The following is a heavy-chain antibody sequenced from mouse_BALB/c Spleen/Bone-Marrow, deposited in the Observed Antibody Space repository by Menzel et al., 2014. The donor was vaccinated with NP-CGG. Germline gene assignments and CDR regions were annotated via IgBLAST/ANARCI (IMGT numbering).Heavy chain of an antibody. Sequence: VQLKESGAGLVKPGASVKLSCTASGFNIKDTYMHWVKQRPEQGLEWIGRIDPANGNTKYDPKFQGKATITADTSSNTAYLQLSSLTFEDTAVYYCARYRLGTYFDYWGQGTTLTVSS. CDR2: IDPANGNT. D-gene: IGHD2-14*01. J-gene: IGHJ2*01. CDR3: ARYRLGTYFDY. CDR1: GFNIKDTY. V-gene: IGHV14-3*02.